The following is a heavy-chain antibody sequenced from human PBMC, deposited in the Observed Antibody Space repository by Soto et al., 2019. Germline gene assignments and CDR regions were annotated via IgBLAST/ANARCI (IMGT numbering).Heavy chain of an antibody. Sequence: GGSLRLSCAASGFTFTNYAMSWVRQAPGKGLEWVSAITGDDDSTFYADSVRGRFAIARDNSKDTLYLQMTNLRAEDTAVYYCAKEKAVRGPGVFDIWGPGTMVTVSS. CDR2: ITGDDDST. J-gene: IGHJ3*02. D-gene: IGHD2-2*01. V-gene: IGHV3-23*01. CDR3: AKEKAVRGPGVFDI. CDR1: GFTFTNYA.